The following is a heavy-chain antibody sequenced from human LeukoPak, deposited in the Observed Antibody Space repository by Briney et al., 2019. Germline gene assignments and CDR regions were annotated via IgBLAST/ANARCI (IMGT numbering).Heavy chain of an antibody. Sequence: GGSLRLSCAASRFTFTNAWMSWVRQAPGKGLDVVGRIKSKTNAGTTDYAAPGKGRFTISRDNSKNTLYLQMKSLRAEDTAVYYCAKDGLPAADIVVVVDFLDFDYWGQGTLVTVSS. CDR3: AKDGLPAADIVVVVDFLDFDY. CDR1: RFTFTNAW. J-gene: IGHJ4*02. CDR2: IKSKTNAGTT. V-gene: IGHV3-15*01. D-gene: IGHD2-15*01.